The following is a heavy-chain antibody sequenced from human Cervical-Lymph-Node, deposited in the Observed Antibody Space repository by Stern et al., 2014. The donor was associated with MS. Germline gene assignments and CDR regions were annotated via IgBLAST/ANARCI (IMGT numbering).Heavy chain of an antibody. CDR3: ARDRQLLDYGMDV. CDR2: ISDSGRT. Sequence: QLQLQESGPGLVKPSETLSLTCTVSGGSISTNYWSWIRQPPGKGLEWIGYISDSGRTNYNPSLKSRVTISVDTSKNQFSLRLNSVTAADTAVYYCARDRQLLDYGMDVWGQGTTVTVSS. V-gene: IGHV4-59*01. CDR1: GGSISTNY. D-gene: IGHD1-26*01. J-gene: IGHJ6*02.